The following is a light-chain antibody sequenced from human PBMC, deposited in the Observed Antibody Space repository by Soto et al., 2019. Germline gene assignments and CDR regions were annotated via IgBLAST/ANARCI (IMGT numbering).Light chain of an antibody. CDR1: NIGYKS. CDR3: QLWDSSSDHHA. V-gene: IGLV3-21*02. CDR2: DDN. J-gene: IGLJ1*01. Sequence: SYELTQPPSVSVAPGQTAKINCGGNNIGYKSVHWYQQRPGQASVLVVYDDNRRPSGIPERFSGSNSGNTATLTISRVEAGDEADYYCQLWDSSSDHHACGTGTKVTVL.